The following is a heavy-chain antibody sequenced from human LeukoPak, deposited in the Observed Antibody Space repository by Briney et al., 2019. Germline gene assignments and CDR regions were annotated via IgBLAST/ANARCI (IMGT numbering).Heavy chain of an antibody. D-gene: IGHD3-22*01. CDR3: ASRLIEYYDSSGYLP. Sequence: PSETLSLTCAVYGGSFSGYYWSWIRQPPGKGLEWIGEINHSGGTNYNPSLKSRVTISVDTSKNQFSLTLSSVTAADTAVYYCASRLIEYYDSSGYLPWGQGTLVTVSS. J-gene: IGHJ1*01. CDR2: INHSGGT. V-gene: IGHV4-34*01. CDR1: GGSFSGYY.